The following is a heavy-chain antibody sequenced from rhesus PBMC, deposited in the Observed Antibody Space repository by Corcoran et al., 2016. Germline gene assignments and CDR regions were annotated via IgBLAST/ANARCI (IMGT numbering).Heavy chain of an antibody. CDR1: GYTFTEYY. CDR3: ATGSWNNLLNY. J-gene: IGHJ4*01. CDR2: VDPEDGEA. Sequence: ELQLVQSGAEVKKPGASAKISCTASGYTFTEYYLHWVRQTAGKWLEWMGRVDPEDGEAQHEQKFQDRVTITADTSTCTAYMGLISLRSEDTAVYYCATGSWNNLLNYWSRGVLVTVSS. D-gene: IGHD1-20*01. V-gene: IGHV1-111*02.